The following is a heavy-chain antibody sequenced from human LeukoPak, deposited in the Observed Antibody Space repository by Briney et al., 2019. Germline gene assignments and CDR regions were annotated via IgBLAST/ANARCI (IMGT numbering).Heavy chain of an antibody. Sequence: SQTLSLTCTVSVGSISSYYWSWIPQPAGKGLEWIVRIYTSGSTNYNPALKSRVTMSVDTSKNQFSLKLSSVTAADTAVYYCARAVWQQPFDYWGQGTLVTVSS. CDR3: ARAVWQQPFDY. D-gene: IGHD6-13*01. CDR1: VGSISSYY. CDR2: IYTSGST. J-gene: IGHJ4*01. V-gene: IGHV4-4*07.